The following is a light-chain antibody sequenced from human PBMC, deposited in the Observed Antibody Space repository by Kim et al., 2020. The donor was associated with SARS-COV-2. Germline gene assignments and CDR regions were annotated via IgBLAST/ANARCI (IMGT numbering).Light chain of an antibody. J-gene: IGLJ2*01. V-gene: IGLV3-19*01. CDR1: SLRSYY. CDR3: NSRGSNDNVL. Sequence: ELTQDPAVSVALGQTVRITCQGDSLRSYYATWYQQKPGQAPIVVIYGKNNRPSGIPDRFSGSSSGDTASLTITGTQAGDEADYYCNSRGSNDNVLFGGGTKLTVL. CDR2: GKN.